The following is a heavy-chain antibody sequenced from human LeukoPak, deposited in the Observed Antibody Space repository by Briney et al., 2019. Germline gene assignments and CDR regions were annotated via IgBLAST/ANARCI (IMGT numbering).Heavy chain of an antibody. CDR1: GGSISSYY. Sequence: SETLSLTCTVSGGSISSYYWSWIRQPPGKGLEWIGYIYYSGSTYHNPPLKSRVTISVDTSKNQFSLKLSSVTAADTAVYYCARGDSGYEPFDYWGQGTLVTVSS. D-gene: IGHD5-12*01. CDR3: ARGDSGYEPFDY. V-gene: IGHV4-59*12. J-gene: IGHJ4*02. CDR2: IYYSGST.